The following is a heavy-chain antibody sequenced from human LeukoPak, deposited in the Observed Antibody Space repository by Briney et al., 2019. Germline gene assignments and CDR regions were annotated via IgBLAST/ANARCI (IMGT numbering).Heavy chain of an antibody. J-gene: IGHJ4*02. CDR1: GFTFSSYG. V-gene: IGHV3-48*01. Sequence: GGSLRLSCAASGFTFSSYGMNWVRQAPGKGLEWVSYISSSSTIYYADSVKGRFTISRDNAKNSLYLQMNSLRAEDTAVYYCARELWDTIDYWGQETLVTVSS. CDR3: ARELWDTIDY. D-gene: IGHD1-26*01. CDR2: ISSSSTI.